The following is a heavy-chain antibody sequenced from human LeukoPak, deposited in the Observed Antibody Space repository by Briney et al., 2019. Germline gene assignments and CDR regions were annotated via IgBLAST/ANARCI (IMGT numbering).Heavy chain of an antibody. J-gene: IGHJ6*02. CDR3: ARSRAGGKRYYYYGMDV. D-gene: IGHD3-16*01. CDR2: MNPNSGNT. V-gene: IGHV1-8*01. CDR1: GYSFTIYD. Sequence: GASVNVSFKSSGYSFTIYDINWGRQATGHGLEWMGWMNPNSGNTGYAQKFQGRVTMTRNASISTAYMELSSLRSEDTAVYYCARSRAGGKRYYYYGMDVWGQGTTVTVSS.